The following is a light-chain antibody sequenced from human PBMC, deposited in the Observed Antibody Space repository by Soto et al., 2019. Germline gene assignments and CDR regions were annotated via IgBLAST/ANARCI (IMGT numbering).Light chain of an antibody. J-gene: IGKJ4*01. CDR1: QSISDT. CDR2: GAS. V-gene: IGKV3-11*01. CDR3: QERTIVLIT. Sequence: THSCRASQSISDTLAWYQQKPGQAPRLLIHGASNRATGIPARFSGSGSGTDFTLTISSLEPEDFAGYYCQERTIVLITFCEVTNPDIK.